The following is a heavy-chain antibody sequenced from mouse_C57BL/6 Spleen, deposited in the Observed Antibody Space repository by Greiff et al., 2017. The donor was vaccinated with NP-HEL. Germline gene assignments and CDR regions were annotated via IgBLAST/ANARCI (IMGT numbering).Heavy chain of an antibody. V-gene: IGHV1-22*01. CDR2: INPNNGGT. J-gene: IGHJ4*01. CDR3: FYGSSQNYYAMDY. D-gene: IGHD1-1*01. Sequence: VQLQQSGPEQVKPGASVKMSCKASGYTFTDYNMHWVKQSHGKSLEWIGYINPNNGGTSYNQKFKGKATLTVNKSSSTAYMELRSLTSEDSAVYYCFYGSSQNYYAMDYWGQGTSVTVSS. CDR1: GYTFTDYN.